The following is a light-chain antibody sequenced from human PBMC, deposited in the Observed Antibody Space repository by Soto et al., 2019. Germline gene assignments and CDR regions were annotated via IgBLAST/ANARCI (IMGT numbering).Light chain of an antibody. CDR2: DAS. V-gene: IGKV1-5*01. J-gene: IGKJ1*01. CDR1: QSISTW. CDR3: QQYNSYST. Sequence: DIQITYSPSTLSESVVARITTTFRASQSISTWLAWYQQKPGKAPKLLIYDASSLESGVPSRFSGSGSGTEFTLTISSLQPEDFASYYCQQYNSYSTFGQGTKVDI.